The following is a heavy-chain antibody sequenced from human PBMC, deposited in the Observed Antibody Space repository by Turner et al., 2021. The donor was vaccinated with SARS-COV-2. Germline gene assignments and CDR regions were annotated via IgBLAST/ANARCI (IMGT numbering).Heavy chain of an antibody. J-gene: IGHJ4*02. Sequence: QVQLVQSGAEVKKPGASVKVSCKASGYTFPGYYLHWVRQAPGQGLEWMGWINSNSGGTNYAQKFQGRVTMTRDTSISTAYMELSRLRSDDTAVYYCARVRLFSGWSHFDYWGQGTLVTVSS. CDR3: ARVRLFSGWSHFDY. D-gene: IGHD6-19*01. CDR1: GYTFPGYY. CDR2: INSNSGGT. V-gene: IGHV1-2*02.